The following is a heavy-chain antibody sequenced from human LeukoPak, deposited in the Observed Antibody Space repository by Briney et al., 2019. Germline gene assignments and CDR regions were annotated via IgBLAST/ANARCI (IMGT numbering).Heavy chain of an antibody. CDR3: ARIYSSGWDWFDP. CDR2: INHSGST. V-gene: IGHV4-34*01. Sequence: SETLSLTCAAYGGSFSGYYWSWIRQPPGKGLEWIGEINHSGSTNYNPSLKSRVTISVDTSKNQFSLKLSSVTAADTAVYYCARIYSSGWDWFDPWGQGTLVTVSS. J-gene: IGHJ5*02. CDR1: GGSFSGYY. D-gene: IGHD6-19*01.